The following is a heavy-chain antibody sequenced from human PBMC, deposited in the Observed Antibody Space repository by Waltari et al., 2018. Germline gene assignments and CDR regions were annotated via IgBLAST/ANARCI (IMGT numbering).Heavy chain of an antibody. V-gene: IGHV3-23*04. CDR2: ISGSGGST. Sequence: VQLVESGGGLVQPGGSLRLSCAASGFTFSSYAMSWVRQAPGKGLEWVSAISGSGGSTYYADSVKGRFTISRDNSKNSLYLQMNSLRAEDMALYYCAKDIDPEYSSSIGGMDVWGQGTTVTVSS. D-gene: IGHD6-6*01. CDR1: GFTFSSYA. J-gene: IGHJ6*02. CDR3: AKDIDPEYSSSIGGMDV.